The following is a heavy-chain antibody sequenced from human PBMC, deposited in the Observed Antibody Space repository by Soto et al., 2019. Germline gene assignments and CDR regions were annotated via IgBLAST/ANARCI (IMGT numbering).Heavy chain of an antibody. Sequence: GGSLRLSCAASGFTFSSYAMHWVRQAPGKGLEWVAVISYDGSNKYYADSVKGRFTISRDNSKNTLYLQMNSLRAEDTAVYYCAKTDITGTTGFDYWGQGTLVTVSS. CDR1: GFTFSSYA. V-gene: IGHV3-30*18. CDR3: AKTDITGTTGFDY. CDR2: ISYDGSNK. J-gene: IGHJ4*02. D-gene: IGHD1-20*01.